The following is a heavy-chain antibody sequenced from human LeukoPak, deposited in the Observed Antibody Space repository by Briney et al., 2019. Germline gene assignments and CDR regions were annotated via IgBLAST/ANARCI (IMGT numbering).Heavy chain of an antibody. CDR3: AREGPVEMATSDAFDI. CDR2: IYYSGNT. J-gene: IGHJ3*02. CDR1: GGSISSSSYY. Sequence: ASETLSLTCTVSGGSISSSSYYWGWIRQPPGKGLEWIGSIYYSGNTYYNASLKSRVTISVDTSKNQFSLKFTSVTAADTAVYYCAREGPVEMATSDAFDIWGQGTMVTVSS. V-gene: IGHV4-39*02. D-gene: IGHD5-24*01.